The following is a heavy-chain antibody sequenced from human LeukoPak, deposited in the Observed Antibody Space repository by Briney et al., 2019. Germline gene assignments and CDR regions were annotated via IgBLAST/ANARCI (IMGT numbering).Heavy chain of an antibody. CDR2: IYYSGST. D-gene: IGHD1-26*01. J-gene: IGHJ4*02. CDR1: GGSISSSSYY. CDR3: ARGDLLPYYFDY. V-gene: IGHV4-39*01. Sequence: PSETLSLTCTVSGGSISSSSYYWGWLRQPPGKGLEWIGSIYYSGSTYYNPSLKSRVTISVDTSKNQFSLKLSSVTAADTAVYYCARGDLLPYYFDYWGQGTLVTVPS.